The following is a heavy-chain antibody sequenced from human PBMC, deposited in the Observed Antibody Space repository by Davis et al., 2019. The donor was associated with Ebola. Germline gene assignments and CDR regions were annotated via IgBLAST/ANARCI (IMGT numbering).Heavy chain of an antibody. CDR1: GYTFTNYW. CDR2: IYPGDSDT. V-gene: IGHV5-51*01. J-gene: IGHJ4*02. D-gene: IGHD3-3*01. CDR3: ARLPHRIIFGVVVQFDS. Sequence: GGSLRLSCQGSGYTFTNYWIGWVRQMPGKGLEWMGIIYPGDSDTRYSPSFQGQVTISADKSISTAYLQWSSLKASDTANYYCARLPHRIIFGVVVQFDSWGQGTLVTVSP.